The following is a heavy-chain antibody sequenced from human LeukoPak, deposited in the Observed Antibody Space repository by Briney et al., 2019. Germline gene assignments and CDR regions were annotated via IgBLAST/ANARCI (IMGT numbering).Heavy chain of an antibody. CDR3: AELGITMIGGV. CDR1: GFTFSSYG. CDR2: ISYDGSNK. J-gene: IGHJ6*04. D-gene: IGHD3-10*02. Sequence: GGSLRLSCAASGFTFSSYGMHWVRQAPGKGLEWVAVISYDGSNKYYADSVKGRFTISRDNSKNTPYLQMNSLRAEDTAVYHCAELGITMIGGVWGKGTTVTISS. V-gene: IGHV3-30*18.